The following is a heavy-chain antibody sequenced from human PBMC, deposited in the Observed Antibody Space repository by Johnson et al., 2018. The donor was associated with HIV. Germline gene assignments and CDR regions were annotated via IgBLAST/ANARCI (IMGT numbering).Heavy chain of an antibody. V-gene: IGHV3-11*01. D-gene: IGHD3/OR15-3a*01. Sequence: QVQLVESGGGLVKPGGSLRLSCAASGFTFSDYYMSWIRQAPGKGLEWLSYISSSGSTYYADSVKGRFTIFRDNSRNTLYLQMNSLRVDDTAVYYCAKGPAAVFGLVADIWGQGTKVTVSS. CDR3: AKGPAAVFGLVADI. CDR1: GFTFSDYY. CDR2: ISSSGST. J-gene: IGHJ3*02.